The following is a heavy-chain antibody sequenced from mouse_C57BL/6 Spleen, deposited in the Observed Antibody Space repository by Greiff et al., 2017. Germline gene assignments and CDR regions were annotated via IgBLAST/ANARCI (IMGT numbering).Heavy chain of an antibody. V-gene: IGHV14-1*01. Sequence: VQLQQSGAELVRPGASVKLSCTASGFNIKDYYMHWVKQRPEQGLEWIGRIDPEDGDTEYAPKFQGKATMTADTSSNTAYLQLSSLTSEDTAVYYCTTSITTVVDFDYWGQGTTLTVSS. CDR1: GFNIKDYY. CDR2: IDPEDGDT. CDR3: TTSITTVVDFDY. J-gene: IGHJ2*01. D-gene: IGHD1-1*01.